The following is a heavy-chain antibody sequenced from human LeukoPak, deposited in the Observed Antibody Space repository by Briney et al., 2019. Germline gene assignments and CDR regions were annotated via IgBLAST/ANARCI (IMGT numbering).Heavy chain of an antibody. J-gene: IGHJ4*02. CDR3: ARDLSLPMYE. Sequence: SPTLSLTRTISGDSVSSNRAAWNWSRQSPSRGLEWLGRTYSRYKWYNDYAVSVKSRITISPDTSKNQFSLQLNSVTPEDTAVYYCARDLSLPMYEWGQGSMITVSA. CDR2: TYSRYKWYN. CDR1: GDSVSSNRAA. V-gene: IGHV6-1*01. D-gene: IGHD2-8*01.